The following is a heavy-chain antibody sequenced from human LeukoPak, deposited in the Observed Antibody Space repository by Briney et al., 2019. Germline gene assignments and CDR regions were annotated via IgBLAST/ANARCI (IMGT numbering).Heavy chain of an antibody. D-gene: IGHD6-13*01. CDR3: ARDKRKPGIAATGSPFDP. Sequence: PSETLSLTCTVSGGSISSGGYYWRWIRQPPGKGLEWIGYIYHSGSTYYNPSLKSRVTISVDGFKNQFSLKLSSVTVADTAVYYCARDKRKPGIAATGSPFDPWGQGNLVTVSS. CDR1: GGSISSGGYY. CDR2: IYHSGST. J-gene: IGHJ5*02. V-gene: IGHV4-30-2*01.